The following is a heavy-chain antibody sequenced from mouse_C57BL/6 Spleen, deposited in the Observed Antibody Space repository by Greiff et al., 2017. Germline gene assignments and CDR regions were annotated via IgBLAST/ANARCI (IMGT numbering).Heavy chain of an antibody. V-gene: IGHV1-81*01. CDR1: GYSFTSYG. J-gene: IGHJ4*01. Sequence: QVQLQQSGAELARPGASVKLSCKASGYSFTSYGISWVKQRTGQGLEWIGEIYPRSGNTYYNEKFRGKATLTADKSYSTAYMELRSLASEDSAVYFCTRGGDYYAMDYWGQGTSVTVSS. CDR2: IYPRSGNT. CDR3: TRGGDYYAMDY.